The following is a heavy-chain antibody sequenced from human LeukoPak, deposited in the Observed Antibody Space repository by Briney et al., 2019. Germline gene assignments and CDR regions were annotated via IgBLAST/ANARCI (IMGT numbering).Heavy chain of an antibody. J-gene: IGHJ4*02. CDR2: INPNSGGT. CDR1: GYTFTGYY. Sequence: GASVKVSCKASGYTFTGYYMHWVRQAPGQGLEWMGLINPNSGGTNYAQKFQGRVTMTRDTSISTAYMELSRLRSDDTAVYYCARDKGVWSGYFDYWGQGTLVTVSS. CDR3: ARDKGVWSGYFDY. V-gene: IGHV1-2*02. D-gene: IGHD3-3*01.